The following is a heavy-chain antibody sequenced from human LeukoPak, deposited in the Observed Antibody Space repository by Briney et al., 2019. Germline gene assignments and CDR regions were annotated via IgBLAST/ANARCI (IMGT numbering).Heavy chain of an antibody. CDR2: ISSRSTYI. J-gene: IGHJ4*02. V-gene: IGHV3-21*01. Sequence: GGSLRLSCAASGFTSSSYSMNWVRQTPGKGLEWVSFISSRSTYIYYADSVKGRFTISRDNAKNSLYLQMNSLRAEDTAVYYCAREPTAMILWGQGTLVTVSS. CDR3: AREPTAMIL. D-gene: IGHD5-18*01. CDR1: GFTSSSYS.